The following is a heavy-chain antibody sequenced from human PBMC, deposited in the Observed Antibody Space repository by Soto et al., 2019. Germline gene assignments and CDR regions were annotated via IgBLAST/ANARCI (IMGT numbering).Heavy chain of an antibody. D-gene: IGHD3-3*01. Sequence: QVHLVQSGAEVEKPGASVKVSCKASGYTSTDYGISWVRQAPGQGLQWMGWITAFNGNTKYAQQFQGRVTMTTDTSTSTAYMELRSLESDDTAVYYCARISQSDFWSGYYYFFDYWGQGTLVTVSS. CDR3: ARISQSDFWSGYYYFFDY. J-gene: IGHJ4*02. CDR2: ITAFNGNT. V-gene: IGHV1-18*01. CDR1: GYTSTDYG.